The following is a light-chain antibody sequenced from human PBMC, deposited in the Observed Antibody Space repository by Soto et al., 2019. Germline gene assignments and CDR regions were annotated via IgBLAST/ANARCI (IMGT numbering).Light chain of an antibody. CDR2: GAS. J-gene: IGKJ1*01. CDR1: QSVRSNS. V-gene: IGKV3-20*01. Sequence: EIVLTQSPGTLSLSPGERATLSCRASQSVRSNSLAWFQQKPGQAPRLLIYGASNRATGIPDRFSGSGSGTDFTLTISRLEPEDFAVYYCQQYTDLPRTFGQGTKVHIK. CDR3: QQYTDLPRT.